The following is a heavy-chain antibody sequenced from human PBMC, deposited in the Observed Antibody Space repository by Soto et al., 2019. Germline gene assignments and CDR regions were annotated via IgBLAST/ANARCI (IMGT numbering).Heavy chain of an antibody. CDR1: GFSLSTSGMC. CDR2: IDWDDDK. Sequence: SGPTLVNPTQTLTLTCTFSGFSLSTSGMCVSWIRQPPGKALEWLARIDWDDDKYYSTSLKTRLTISKDTSKNQVVLTMTNMDPVDTATYYCARTPPPLNCISSSCYACDYYYYGMDVWGQGTTVTVSS. V-gene: IGHV2-70*11. CDR3: ARTPPPLNCISSSCYACDYYYYGMDV. D-gene: IGHD2-2*01. J-gene: IGHJ6*02.